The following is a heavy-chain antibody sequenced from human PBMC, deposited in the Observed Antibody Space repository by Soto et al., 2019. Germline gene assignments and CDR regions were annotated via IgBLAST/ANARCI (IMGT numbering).Heavy chain of an antibody. CDR3: ARAHSSSSLKQYYYYYGMDV. CDR2: ISSSSSYI. V-gene: IGHV3-21*01. D-gene: IGHD6-6*01. Sequence: EVQLVESGGGLVKPGGSLRLSCAASGFTFSSYSMNWVRQAPGKGLEWVSSISSSSSYIYYADSVKGRFTISRDNAKNSLYLQMNSLRAEDTAVYYCARAHSSSSLKQYYYYYGMDVWGQGTTVTVSS. CDR1: GFTFSSYS. J-gene: IGHJ6*02.